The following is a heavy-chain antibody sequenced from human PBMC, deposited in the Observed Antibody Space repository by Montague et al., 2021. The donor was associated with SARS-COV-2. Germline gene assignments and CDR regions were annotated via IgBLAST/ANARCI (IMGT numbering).Heavy chain of an antibody. J-gene: IGHJ4*02. D-gene: IGHD2-15*01. CDR3: ARAVVGAKTATIES. V-gene: IGHV4-59*01. Sequence: SETLSLTCSVSGGSINNYFWGWIRQSPGKGLEWDGYMHSTGSTAYNPSLKSRGIISVDTSKTQISLKLSSVSAADTALYYCARAVVGAKTATIESWGQGTLVTVSS. CDR2: MHSTGST. CDR1: GGSINNYF.